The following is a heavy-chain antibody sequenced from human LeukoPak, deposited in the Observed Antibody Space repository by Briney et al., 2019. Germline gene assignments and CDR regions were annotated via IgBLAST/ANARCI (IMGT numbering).Heavy chain of an antibody. CDR1: GFTFDDYA. CDR3: AKDGAAAGTGIDYYYGMDV. Sequence: PGGSLRLSCAASGFTFDDYAMHWARQAPGKGLEWVSGISWNSGSIGYADSVKGRFTISRDNAKNSLYLQMSSLRAEDTALYYCAKDGAAAGTGIDYYYGMDVWGQGTTVTVSS. J-gene: IGHJ6*02. V-gene: IGHV3-9*01. D-gene: IGHD6-13*01. CDR2: ISWNSGSI.